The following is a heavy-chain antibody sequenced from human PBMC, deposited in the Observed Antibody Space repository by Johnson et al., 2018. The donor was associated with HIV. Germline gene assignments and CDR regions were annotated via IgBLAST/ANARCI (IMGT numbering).Heavy chain of an antibody. Sequence: VKLVESGGGVVRPGGSLRLSCAASGFTFDDYGMSWVRQAPGKGLEWVSGINWNGGSTGYADSVKGRFTISRDNARNSLYLQMNSLRAEDTALYYCARGGFGFTMIVPVDIWGQGTMVTVSS. CDR3: ARGGFGFTMIVPVDI. V-gene: IGHV3-20*04. D-gene: IGHD3-22*01. J-gene: IGHJ3*02. CDR1: GFTFDDYG. CDR2: INWNGGST.